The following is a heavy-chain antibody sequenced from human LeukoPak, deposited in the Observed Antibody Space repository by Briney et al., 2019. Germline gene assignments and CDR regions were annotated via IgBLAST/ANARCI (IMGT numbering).Heavy chain of an antibody. CDR1: GGSINSYY. Sequence: SETLSLTCTVSGGSINSYYWSRIRQPPGKGLEWIGYIYYSGRTNNNPSLKSRVTMSVDTSKNQFSLNLSSVTAADTAVYYCARAPYDSGGYYDYYFDYWGQGTLVTVSS. J-gene: IGHJ4*02. D-gene: IGHD3-22*01. CDR3: ARAPYDSGGYYDYYFDY. V-gene: IGHV4-59*08. CDR2: IYYSGRT.